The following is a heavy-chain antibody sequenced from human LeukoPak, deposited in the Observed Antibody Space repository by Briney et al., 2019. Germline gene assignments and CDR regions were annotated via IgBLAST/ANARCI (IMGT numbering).Heavy chain of an antibody. CDR2: IRSKANSYAT. Sequence: GGSLRLSCAASGFTFSGSAMHWVRQASGEGLEWVGRIRSKANSYATAYAASVKGRFTISRDDSKNTAYLQMNSLKTEDTAVYYCTRLGPEDYDFWSGYDYWGQGTLVTVSS. CDR3: TRLGPEDYDFWSGYDY. V-gene: IGHV3-73*01. D-gene: IGHD3-3*01. J-gene: IGHJ4*02. CDR1: GFTFSGSA.